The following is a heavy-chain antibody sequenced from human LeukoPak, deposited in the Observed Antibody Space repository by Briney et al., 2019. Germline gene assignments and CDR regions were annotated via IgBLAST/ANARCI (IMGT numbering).Heavy chain of an antibody. J-gene: IGHJ4*02. CDR1: GGSISSYY. V-gene: IGHV4-59*01. D-gene: IGHD3-10*01. CDR3: ARYHYYGSGSYYPHFDY. Sequence: SETLSLTCTVSGGSISSYYWSWLRQPPGKGLEWIGYIYYSGSTNYNPSLKSRVTISVDTSKNQFSLKLSSVTAADTAVYYCARYHYYGSGSYYPHFDYWGQGTLVTVSS. CDR2: IYYSGST.